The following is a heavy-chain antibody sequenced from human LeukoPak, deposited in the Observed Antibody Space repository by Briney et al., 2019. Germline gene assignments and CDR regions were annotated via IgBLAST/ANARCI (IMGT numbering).Heavy chain of an antibody. V-gene: IGHV3-33*01. CDR3: ARDGSGTLLDY. CDR1: GFTFSSYG. J-gene: IGHJ4*02. Sequence: PGGSLRLSCAASGFTFSSYGMHWVRQAPGKGLEWVAVIWYDGSNKYYADSVKGRFTISRDNSKNTLYLQMNSLRAEDTAVYYCARDGSGTLLDYWGQGTPVTVSS. CDR2: IWYDGSNK. D-gene: IGHD1-26*01.